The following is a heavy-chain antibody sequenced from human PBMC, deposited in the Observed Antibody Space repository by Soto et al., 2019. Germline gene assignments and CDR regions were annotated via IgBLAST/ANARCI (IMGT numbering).Heavy chain of an antibody. CDR2: ISSSGSTI. Sequence: GGSLRLSCAASGFTFSSYEMNWVRQAPGKGLEWVSYISSSGSTIYYADSVKGRFTISRDNAKNSLYLQMNSLRAEDTAVYYCARAIAAAGPFDYWGQGTLVTDSS. CDR1: GFTFSSYE. V-gene: IGHV3-48*03. CDR3: ARAIAAAGPFDY. D-gene: IGHD6-13*01. J-gene: IGHJ4*02.